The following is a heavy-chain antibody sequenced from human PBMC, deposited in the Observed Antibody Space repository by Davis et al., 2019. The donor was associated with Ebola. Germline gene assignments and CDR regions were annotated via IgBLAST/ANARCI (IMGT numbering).Heavy chain of an antibody. D-gene: IGHD2-2*01. CDR3: ARGGCSSSSCYSRLMDV. CDR2: IMPIFGTT. CDR1: GGTFSSYG. Sequence: SVKVSCKASGGTFSSYGITWVRQAPGQGLEWMGGIMPIFGTTNYAQKFQGRVTITADESTSTVYMEVSSLRSEDTATYYCARGGCSSSSCYSRLMDVWGQGTTVTVSS. J-gene: IGHJ6*02. V-gene: IGHV1-69*13.